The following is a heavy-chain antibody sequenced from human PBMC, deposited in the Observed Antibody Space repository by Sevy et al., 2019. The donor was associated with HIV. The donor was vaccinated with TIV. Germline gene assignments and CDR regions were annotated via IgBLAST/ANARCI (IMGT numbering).Heavy chain of an antibody. V-gene: IGHV3-7*01. J-gene: IGHJ4*02. CDR2: IKQDMSEK. D-gene: IGHD3-22*01. CDR1: GFTFSSYW. CDR3: ARAQQVTMLVVIGGLYFDF. Sequence: GGSLRLSYAASGFTFSSYWMSWVRQAPGKGLEWVANIKQDMSEKYYADSVKGRFTISRDKARNSLYLQMGSLRAEDTAVYYCARAQQVTMLVVIGGLYFDFWGQGTLVTVSS.